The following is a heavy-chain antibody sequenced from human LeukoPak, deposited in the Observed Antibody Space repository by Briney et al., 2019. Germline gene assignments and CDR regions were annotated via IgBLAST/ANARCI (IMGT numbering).Heavy chain of an antibody. CDR3: ASPRGYSSSWYYIY. J-gene: IGHJ4*02. Sequence: GGSLRLSCAASGFTFSSYEMNWVRQAPGKGLEWVSYISSSGSTIYYADSVKGRFTISRDNAKNSLYLQMNSLRAEDTAVYYCASPRGYSSSWYYIYWGQGTLVTVSS. CDR1: GFTFSSYE. CDR2: ISSSGSTI. V-gene: IGHV3-48*03. D-gene: IGHD6-13*01.